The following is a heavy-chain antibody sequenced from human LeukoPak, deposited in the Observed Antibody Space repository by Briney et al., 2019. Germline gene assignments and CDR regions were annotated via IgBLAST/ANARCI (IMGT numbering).Heavy chain of an antibody. J-gene: IGHJ4*02. V-gene: IGHV3-7*03. CDR1: GFTFGNYW. D-gene: IGHD2-15*01. CDR3: ARDHGRYCSGGSCYFGGFFEY. CDR2: IKQDGSEK. Sequence: GGSPRLSCAASGFTFGNYWMSWVRQAPGKGLEWVANIKQDGSEKYYVDSVKGRFTISRDNAKNSLYLQMNSLRAEDTAVYYCARDHGRYCSGGSCYFGGFFEYWGQGTLGTVSS.